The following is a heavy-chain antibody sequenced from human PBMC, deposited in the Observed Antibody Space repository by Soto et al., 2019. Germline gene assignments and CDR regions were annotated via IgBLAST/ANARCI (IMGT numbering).Heavy chain of an antibody. CDR1: GGFISSYY. CDR2: IYYSGST. CDR3: ARDLCGGECYFNWLDP. J-gene: IGHJ5*02. V-gene: IGHV4-59*01. D-gene: IGHD2-21*01. Sequence: KPSETLSLTCTVSGGFISSYYWSWIRQPPGKGLEWIGYIYYSGSTNYNPSLKSRVTISVDTSKNQFSLKLSSVTAADTAVYYCARDLCGGECYFNWLDPWGRRTLVTVSS.